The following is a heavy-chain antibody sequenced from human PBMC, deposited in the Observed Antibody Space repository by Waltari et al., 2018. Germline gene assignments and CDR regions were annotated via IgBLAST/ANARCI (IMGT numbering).Heavy chain of an antibody. CDR1: GGSINTFL. D-gene: IGHD3-3*01. CDR3: ARDLFLPSWSGFIDGFDI. J-gene: IGHJ3*02. V-gene: IGHV4-4*07. Sequence: QVQLQESGPGLVKPSETLSLTCSVSGGSINTFLLKWTRQPAGKGLEWIGRVSASAKTNYNPSLKSRVTMSVDTSKNQFTLKLSSVTAADTAVYYCARDLFLPSWSGFIDGFDIWGRGTVVTVSS. CDR2: VSASAKT.